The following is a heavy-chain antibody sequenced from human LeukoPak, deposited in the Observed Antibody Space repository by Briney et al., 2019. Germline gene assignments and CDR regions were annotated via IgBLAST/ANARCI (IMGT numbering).Heavy chain of an antibody. Sequence: ASVKVSCKASGYTFTSYDINWVRQATGQGLEWTGWMNPNSGNTGYAQKFQGRVTMTRNTSISTAYMELSSLRSEDTAVYYCARGDAYSSPFYYLDVWGKGTTVTVSS. CDR1: GYTFTSYD. J-gene: IGHJ6*03. CDR3: ARGDAYSSPFYYLDV. V-gene: IGHV1-8*01. CDR2: MNPNSGNT. D-gene: IGHD6-13*01.